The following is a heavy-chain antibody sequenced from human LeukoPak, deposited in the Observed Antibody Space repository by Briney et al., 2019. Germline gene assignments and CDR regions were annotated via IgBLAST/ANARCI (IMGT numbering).Heavy chain of an antibody. Sequence: SETLSLTCTVSGRSITTNDYYWGWIRQPPGKGLEWIGTIYYSGSTYFNPSLKSRVTIPVDTSKNQFSLKLSSVTAADTAVYYCARWDCSGGSCYRYYYYYIDVWGKGTTVTVSS. CDR3: ARWDCSGGSCYRYYYYYIDV. D-gene: IGHD2-15*01. V-gene: IGHV4-39*01. CDR1: GRSITTNDYY. CDR2: IYYSGST. J-gene: IGHJ6*03.